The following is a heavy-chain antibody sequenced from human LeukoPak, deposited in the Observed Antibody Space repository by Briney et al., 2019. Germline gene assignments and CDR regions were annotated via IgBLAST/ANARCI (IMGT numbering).Heavy chain of an antibody. V-gene: IGHV1-18*04. J-gene: IGHJ5*02. CDR1: GYTFTSYG. CDR3: AREFLLDSSGIFDP. D-gene: IGHD6-19*01. Sequence: REASVTVSCKASGYTFTSYGISWVRQAPGQGLEWMGWISAYNGNTNYAQKLQGRVTTTTDTSTSTAYMELRSLRSDDTAVYYCAREFLLDSSGIFDPWGQGTLVTVSS. CDR2: ISAYNGNT.